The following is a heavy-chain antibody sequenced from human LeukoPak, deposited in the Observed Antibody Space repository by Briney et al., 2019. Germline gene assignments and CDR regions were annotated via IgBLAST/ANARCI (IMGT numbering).Heavy chain of an antibody. CDR1: GYSFTSYW. CDR3: ARHGCYYYDSSGRVVCAFDI. D-gene: IGHD3-22*01. CDR2: IYPGDSDT. Sequence: GESLKISCKGSGYSFTSYWIGWVRQMPGKGLEWMGIIYPGDSDTRYSPSFQGQVTISADKSISTAYLQWSSLKASDTAMYYCARHGCYYYDSSGRVVCAFDIWGQGTMVTVSS. V-gene: IGHV5-51*01. J-gene: IGHJ3*02.